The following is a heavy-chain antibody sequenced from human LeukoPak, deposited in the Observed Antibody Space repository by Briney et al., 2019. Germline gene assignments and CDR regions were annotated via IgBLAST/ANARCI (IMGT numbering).Heavy chain of an antibody. CDR1: GGTFSSYA. CDR2: IIPIFGTA. Sequence: SVKVSCKASGGTFSSYAISWVRQAPGQGLEWMRRIIPIFGTANYAQKFQGRVTITTDESTSTAYMELSSLRSEDTAVYYCARTYYYGSGSPNQFDPWGQGTLVTVSS. J-gene: IGHJ5*02. CDR3: ARTYYYGSGSPNQFDP. D-gene: IGHD3-10*01. V-gene: IGHV1-69*05.